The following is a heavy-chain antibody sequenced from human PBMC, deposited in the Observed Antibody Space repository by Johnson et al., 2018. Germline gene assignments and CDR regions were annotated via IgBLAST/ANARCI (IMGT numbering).Heavy chain of an antibody. CDR3: ARGRYGELSPFDY. D-gene: IGHD3-10*01. Sequence: VQLVETGPGLVKPSETXLLTCTVSGVSIGTYYWSWIRQSPERGLEWIGYVYYTGNTKYNPSLKSRVTISVDTSRDQFSLRLTSVTAADTAVYYCARGRYGELSPFDYLGQGTLVTVSS. CDR2: VYYTGNT. CDR1: GVSIGTYY. J-gene: IGHJ4*02. V-gene: IGHV4-59*01.